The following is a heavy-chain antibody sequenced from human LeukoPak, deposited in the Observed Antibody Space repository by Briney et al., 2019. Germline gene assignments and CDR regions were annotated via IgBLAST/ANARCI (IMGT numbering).Heavy chain of an antibody. V-gene: IGHV1-2*02. CDR3: ARGPHSSSSPNYAFGI. Sequence: ASVKVSCKASGYTFTGYYMHWVRQAPGQGLEWMGCINPNSGGTNYAQKFQGRVTMTRDTSISTAYMELSRLRSDDTAVYYCARGPHSSSSPNYAFGIWGQGTMVTVSS. CDR2: INPNSGGT. CDR1: GYTFTGYY. J-gene: IGHJ3*02. D-gene: IGHD6-6*01.